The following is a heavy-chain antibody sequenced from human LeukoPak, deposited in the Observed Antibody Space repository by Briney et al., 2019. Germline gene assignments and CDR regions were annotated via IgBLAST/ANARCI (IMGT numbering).Heavy chain of an antibody. V-gene: IGHV3-74*01. CDR1: GFTFSSYW. J-gene: IGHJ4*02. D-gene: IGHD2-15*01. CDR3: ARGSGYCSGGSCYLDFDY. CDR2: ISSDGGTT. Sequence: AGGSLRLSCAASGFTFSSYWMHWVRQAPGKGLVWVSRISSDGGTTDYADSVKGRFTISRDNAKNSLYLQMNSLRAEDTAVYYCARGSGYCSGGSCYLDFDYWGQGTLVTVSS.